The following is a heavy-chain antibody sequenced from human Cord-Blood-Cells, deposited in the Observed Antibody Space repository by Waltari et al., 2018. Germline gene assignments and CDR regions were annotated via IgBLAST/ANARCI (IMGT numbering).Heavy chain of an antibody. CDR3: ALVGATLHGDY. V-gene: IGHV4-34*01. Sequence: QVQLQQWGAGLLKPSETLSLTCAVYGGSFSGYYWSWIRQPPGKGLEWIGEINQSGSTNYNPSLKSRVTISVDTSKNQFSLKLSSVTAADTAVYYCALVGATLHGDYWGQGTLVTVSS. D-gene: IGHD1-26*01. J-gene: IGHJ4*02. CDR2: INQSGST. CDR1: GGSFSGYY.